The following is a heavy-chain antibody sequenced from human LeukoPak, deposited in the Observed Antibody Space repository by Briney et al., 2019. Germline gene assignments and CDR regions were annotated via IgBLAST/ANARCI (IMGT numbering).Heavy chain of an antibody. CDR3: ARGRAATMFSLRAY. V-gene: IGHV3-74*01. CDR1: GFIFNTYW. Sequence: GGSLRLSCAASGFIFNTYWMHWVRQAPGKGLVWVSRINGDGSSTNYADSVEGRFTVSRDNAKNTLYLQMNSLRAEDTAVYYCARGRAATMFSLRAYWGQGTLVTVSS. CDR2: INGDGSST. J-gene: IGHJ4*02. D-gene: IGHD3-9*01.